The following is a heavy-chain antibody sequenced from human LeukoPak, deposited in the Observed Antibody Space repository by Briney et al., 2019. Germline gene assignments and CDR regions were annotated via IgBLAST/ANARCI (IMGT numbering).Heavy chain of an antibody. Sequence: PGGSLRLSCAASGSTFDDYAMHWVRQAPGKGLEWVSGISWNSGSIGYADSVKGRFTISRDNAKNSLYLQMNSLRAEDTALYYCAREVVPAARANWFDPWGQGTLVTVSS. D-gene: IGHD2-2*01. V-gene: IGHV3-9*01. CDR3: AREVVPAARANWFDP. CDR1: GSTFDDYA. J-gene: IGHJ5*02. CDR2: ISWNSGSI.